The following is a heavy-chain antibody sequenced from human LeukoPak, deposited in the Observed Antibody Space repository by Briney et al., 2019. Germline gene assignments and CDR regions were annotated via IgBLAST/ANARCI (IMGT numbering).Heavy chain of an antibody. V-gene: IGHV3-15*01. Sequence: GGSLRLTRAASGWTFSSAWRSWVRQAPGKGLEWVGRMKRRTDGGTTDYAAPVNGRFTISRDNSKNTVNLQMNSLKIEDTAVYHCTTFHEDFWSSPAGVWGQGTTVTVSS. D-gene: IGHD3-3*01. CDR1: GWTFSSAW. CDR3: TTFHEDFWSSPAGV. J-gene: IGHJ6*02. CDR2: MKRRTDGGTT.